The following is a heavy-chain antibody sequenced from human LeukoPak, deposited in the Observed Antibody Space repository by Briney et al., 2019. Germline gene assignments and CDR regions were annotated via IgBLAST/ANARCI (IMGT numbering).Heavy chain of an antibody. CDR3: AYSGGLRFLEWLPYYFDY. D-gene: IGHD3-3*01. Sequence: PGGSLRLSCAASGFTFSSYAMSWVRQAPGKGLEWVSAISGSGGSTYYADSVKGRFTISRDNSKNTLYLQMNSLRAEDTAVYYCAYSGGLRFLEWLPYYFDYWGQGTLVTVSS. V-gene: IGHV3-23*01. CDR1: GFTFSSYA. CDR2: ISGSGGST. J-gene: IGHJ4*02.